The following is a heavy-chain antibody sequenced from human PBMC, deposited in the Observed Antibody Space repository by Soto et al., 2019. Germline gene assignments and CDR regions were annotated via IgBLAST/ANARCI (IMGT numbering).Heavy chain of an antibody. CDR3: ARGVVGATSLDY. CDR1: GGSVSSGSYY. J-gene: IGHJ4*02. CDR2: IYYSGST. D-gene: IGHD1-26*01. V-gene: IGHV4-61*01. Sequence: QVQLQESGPGLVKPSETLSLTCTVSGGSVSSGSYYWSWIRQPPGKGLEWIGYIYYSGSTNYNPSLKSRVTISVDTSKNQFSLKLSSVTAADTAVYYCARGVVGATSLDYWGQGTLVTVSS.